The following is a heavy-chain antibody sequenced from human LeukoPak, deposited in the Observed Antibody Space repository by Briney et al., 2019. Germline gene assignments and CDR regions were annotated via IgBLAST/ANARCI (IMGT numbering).Heavy chain of an antibody. D-gene: IGHD2-21*02. J-gene: IGHJ4*02. CDR3: ARFRTWGDKAFDY. CDR2: IWYDGSNK. Sequence: GGSLRLSCAASGFTFSSYGMHWVRQAPGKGLEWVAVIWYDGSNKYYADSVKGRFTISRDNSKNTLYLQMNSLRAEDTAVYYCARFRTWGDKAFDYWGQGTLVTVSS. CDR1: GFTFSSYG. V-gene: IGHV3-33*01.